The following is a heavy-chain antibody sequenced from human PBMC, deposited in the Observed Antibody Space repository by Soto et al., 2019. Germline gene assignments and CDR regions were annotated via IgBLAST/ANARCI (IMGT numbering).Heavy chain of an antibody. V-gene: IGHV1-2*04. CDR3: ARAQGGVTVAGHYYYCMDV. CDR1: GYTFTGYY. J-gene: IGHJ6*03. CDR2: INPNSGGT. D-gene: IGHD6-19*01. Sequence: QVQLVQSGAEVKKPGASVKVSCKASGYTFTGYYMHWVRQAPGQGLEWMGWINPNSGGTNYAQKFQGWVTMTRDTSISTAYMELSRLRSDDTAVYYCARAQGGVTVAGHYYYCMDVWGKGTTVTVSS.